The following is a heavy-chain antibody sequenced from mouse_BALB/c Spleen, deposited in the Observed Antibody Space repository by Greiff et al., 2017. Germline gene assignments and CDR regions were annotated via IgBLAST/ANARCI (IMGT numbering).Heavy chain of an antibody. Sequence: EVQLQQFGAELVKPGASVKISCKASGYTFTDYNMDWVKQSHGKSLEWIGDINPNYDSTSYNQKFKGKATLTVDKPSSTAYMQLSSLTSEDSAVYYCTRRRDFGYFDVWGAGTTVTVSS. CDR1: GYTFTDYN. CDR2: INPNYDST. J-gene: IGHJ1*01. V-gene: IGHV1-18*01. D-gene: IGHD3-3*01. CDR3: TRRRDFGYFDV.